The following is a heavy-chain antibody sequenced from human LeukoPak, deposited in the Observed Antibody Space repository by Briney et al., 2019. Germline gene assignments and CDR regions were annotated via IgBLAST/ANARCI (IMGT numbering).Heavy chain of an antibody. CDR3: AKDLVRLRYFDWLIDY. D-gene: IGHD3-9*01. CDR2: ISYDGSNK. Sequence: GGSLRLSCAASGFTFSSYAMHWVRQAPGKGLEWVAVISYDGSNKYYADSVKGRFTISRDNSKNTLYLQMNSLRAEDTAVYYCAKDLVRLRYFDWLIDYWGQGTLVTVSS. V-gene: IGHV3-30*04. J-gene: IGHJ4*02. CDR1: GFTFSSYA.